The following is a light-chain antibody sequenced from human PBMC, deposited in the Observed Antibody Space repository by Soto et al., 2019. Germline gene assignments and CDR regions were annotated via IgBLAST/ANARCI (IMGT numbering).Light chain of an antibody. J-gene: IGKJ1*01. CDR3: QQYGSSGT. Sequence: EIVMTQSPPTLSVSPWERATLSCRASQSVSSNFAWYQQKPGQAPRLLIYGASNRATGIPDRFSGSGSGTDFTLTISRLEPEDFAVYYCQQYGSSGTFGQGTKVDIK. CDR2: GAS. V-gene: IGKV3-20*01. CDR1: QSVSSN.